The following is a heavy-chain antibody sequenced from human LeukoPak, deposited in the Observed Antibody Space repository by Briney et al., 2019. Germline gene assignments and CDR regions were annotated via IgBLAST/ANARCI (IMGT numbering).Heavy chain of an antibody. CDR1: GGSLSTHH. CDR3: ARGYDSSAYYPFNY. Sequence: SETLSLTCVVSGGSLSTHHWSWIRQSPGRGLEWIGYISDSGSTNYNPSLKSRVTISVGTSKNQFSLMLSSVTAADTAVYYCARGYDSSAYYPFNYWGQGTLVTVSS. V-gene: IGHV4-59*11. D-gene: IGHD3-22*01. J-gene: IGHJ4*02. CDR2: ISDSGST.